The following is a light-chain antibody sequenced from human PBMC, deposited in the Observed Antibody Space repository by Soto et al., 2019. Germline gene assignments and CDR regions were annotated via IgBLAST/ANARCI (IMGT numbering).Light chain of an antibody. CDR3: SSYTTNSPPVV. J-gene: IGLJ2*01. CDR2: EVT. Sequence: QSALTQPASVSGSPGQSITSSCTGTSGDIGSYTYVSWYQQYPGKAPKLLISEVTNRPSGVSIRFSGSKSGNTASLTISGLQAEDEAHYYCSSYTTNSPPVVFGGGTKLTVL. V-gene: IGLV2-14*01. CDR1: SGDIGSYTY.